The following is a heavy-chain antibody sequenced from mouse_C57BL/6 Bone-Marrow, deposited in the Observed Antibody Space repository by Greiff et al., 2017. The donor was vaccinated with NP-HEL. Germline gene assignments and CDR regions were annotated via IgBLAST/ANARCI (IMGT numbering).Heavy chain of an antibody. D-gene: IGHD1-1*01. Sequence: VKLVESGAELARPGASVKLSCKASGYTFTSYGISWVKQRTGQGLEWIGEIYPRSGNTYYNEKFKGKATLTADKSSSTAYMELRSLTSEDSAVYFCARSRGSKFDYWGQGTTLTVSS. CDR2: IYPRSGNT. CDR1: GYTFTSYG. CDR3: ARSRGSKFDY. V-gene: IGHV1-81*01. J-gene: IGHJ2*01.